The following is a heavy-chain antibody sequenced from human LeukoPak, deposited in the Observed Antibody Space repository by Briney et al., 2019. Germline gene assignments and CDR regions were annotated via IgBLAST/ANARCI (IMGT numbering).Heavy chain of an antibody. CDR3: AISPRYCSSTSCYAVRSGWFDP. D-gene: IGHD2-2*01. CDR1: GGTFSSYA. J-gene: IGHJ5*02. CDR2: VIPIFGTA. Sequence: GASVKVSCKASGGTFSSYAISWVRQAPGQGLEWMGGVIPIFGTANYAQKFQGRVTITADKSTSTAYMELSSLRSEDTAVYYCAISPRYCSSTSCYAVRSGWFDPWGQGTLVTVSS. V-gene: IGHV1-69*06.